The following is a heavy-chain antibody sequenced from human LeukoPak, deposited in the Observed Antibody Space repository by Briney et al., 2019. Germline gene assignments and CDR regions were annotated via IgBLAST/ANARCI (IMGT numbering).Heavy chain of an antibody. CDR2: IKPDGSAT. CDR1: GFTLRSEW. J-gene: IGHJ4*02. V-gene: IGHV3-7*01. Sequence: GGSLRLSCAASGFTLRSEWMSWLRQTPEKGLEWVANIKPDGSATAYVDSVKGRFTISRDNAKNSLFLQMNSLRPEDTAVYYCARDGLRYFDWLPDYWGQGTLVTVSS. CDR3: ARDGLRYFDWLPDY. D-gene: IGHD3-9*01.